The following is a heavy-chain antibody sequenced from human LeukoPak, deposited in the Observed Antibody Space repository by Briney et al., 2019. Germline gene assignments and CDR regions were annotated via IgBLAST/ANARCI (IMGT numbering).Heavy chain of an antibody. D-gene: IGHD2-2*01. J-gene: IGHJ5*02. CDR1: GGSISSSSYY. Sequence: SETLSLTCTVSGGSISSSSYYWGWIRQPPGKGLEWIGSIYYSGSTYYNPSLKSRVTISVDRSKNQFSLKLSSMTAADTAVYYCARGNGPNGYCASTSCYGVGWFDPWGQGTLVTVSS. V-gene: IGHV4-39*07. CDR3: ARGNGPNGYCASTSCYGVGWFDP. CDR2: IYYSGST.